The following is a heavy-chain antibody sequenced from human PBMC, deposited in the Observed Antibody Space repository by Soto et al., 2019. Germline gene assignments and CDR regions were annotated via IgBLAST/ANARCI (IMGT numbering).Heavy chain of an antibody. D-gene: IGHD3-22*01. CDR2: MNPNSGNT. CDR1: GYTFTSYD. Sequence: ASVKVSCKASGYTFTSYDINWVRQETGQGLEWMGWMNPNSGNTGYAQKFQGRVTITADESTSTAYMELSSLRSEDTAVYYCARDDGYFYDSSSYYYFDYWGQGTLVTVSS. CDR3: ARDDGYFYDSSSYYYFDY. J-gene: IGHJ4*02. V-gene: IGHV1-8*01.